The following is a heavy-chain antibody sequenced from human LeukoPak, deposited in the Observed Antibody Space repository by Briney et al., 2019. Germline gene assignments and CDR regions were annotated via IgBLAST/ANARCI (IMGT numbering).Heavy chain of an antibody. CDR2: ICYDGGNK. CDR3: AREQSYGTVDY. J-gene: IGHJ4*02. Sequence: GGSLRLSCAASGFTFSSYGMHWVRQAPGKGLEGVAVICYDGGNKYYADSVKGRFTISRDTSKKTLYLQMKSIRGEDTAVYYCAREQSYGTVDYWGQGTVVTVSS. V-gene: IGHV3-33*01. CDR1: GFTFSSYG. D-gene: IGHD1-26*01.